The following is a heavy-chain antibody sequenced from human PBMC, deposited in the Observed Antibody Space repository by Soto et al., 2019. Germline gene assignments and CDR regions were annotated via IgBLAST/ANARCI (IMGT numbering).Heavy chain of an antibody. CDR2: IYYSGST. Sequence: SETLSLTCTVSGGSISSYYWSWIRQPPGKGPEWIGYIYYSGSTNYNPSLKSRVTISVDTSKNQFSLKLSSVTAADTAVYYCARESVPGGSNWFDPWGQGTLVTVSS. D-gene: IGHD2-15*01. V-gene: IGHV4-59*01. CDR3: ARESVPGGSNWFDP. CDR1: GGSISSYY. J-gene: IGHJ5*02.